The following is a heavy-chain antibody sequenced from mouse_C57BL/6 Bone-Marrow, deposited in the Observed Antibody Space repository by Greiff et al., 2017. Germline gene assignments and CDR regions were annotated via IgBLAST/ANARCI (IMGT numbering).Heavy chain of an antibody. D-gene: IGHD2-1*01. V-gene: IGHV1-61*01. Sequence: VQLQQPGAELVRPGSSVKLSCKASGYTFTSYWMDWVKQRPGQGLEWIGNIYPSDSDTYYNQKFKDKATLTVDKSSSTAYMQLSSLTSEDSAVYYCASSGSLHFDYWGQGTTLTVSS. J-gene: IGHJ2*01. CDR3: ASSGSLHFDY. CDR2: IYPSDSDT. CDR1: GYTFTSYW.